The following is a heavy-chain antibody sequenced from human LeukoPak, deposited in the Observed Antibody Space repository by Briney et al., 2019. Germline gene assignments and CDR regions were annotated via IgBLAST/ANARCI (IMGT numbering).Heavy chain of an antibody. CDR1: GGSISSYY. J-gene: IGHJ3*02. V-gene: IGHV4-59*13. D-gene: IGHD6-13*01. CDR3: ARVGLAAAGTGDAFDI. Sequence: SETLSLTCTVSGGSISSYYWSWIRQPPGKGLEWIGYIYYSGSTNYNPSLKSRVTISVDTSKNQFSLKLSSVTAADTAVYYCARVGLAAAGTGDAFDIRGQGTMVTVSS. CDR2: IYYSGST.